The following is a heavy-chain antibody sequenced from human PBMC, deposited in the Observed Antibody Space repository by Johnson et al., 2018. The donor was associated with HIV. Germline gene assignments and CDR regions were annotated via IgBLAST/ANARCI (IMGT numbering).Heavy chain of an antibody. Sequence: VQLVESGGGVVQPGGSLRLSCAASGFTFSSYWMSWVRQAPGKGLEWVANIKQDGSEKYYVDSVKGRFTISRDSAKNSLYLQMNSLRADDTAVYYCAKGAAYCGVGCRSPLWGQGTMVTVSS. CDR1: GFTFSSYW. J-gene: IGHJ3*01. V-gene: IGHV3-7*03. CDR2: IKQDGSEK. CDR3: AKGAAYCGVGCRSPL. D-gene: IGHD2-21*02.